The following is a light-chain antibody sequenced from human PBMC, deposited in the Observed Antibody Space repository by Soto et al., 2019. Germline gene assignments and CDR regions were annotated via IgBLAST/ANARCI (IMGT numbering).Light chain of an antibody. J-gene: IGKJ1*01. V-gene: IGKV4-1*01. CDR1: QSILDRSKNKYY. CDR2: WSS. Sequence: DIVMTQSPDSLAVSLGERATFNCKSSQSILDRSKNKYYLAWYQQKSGQPPKLLIYWSSLRESGVPDRFTGSGSGTDFTLTISSLQAEDVAVYYYQQYVTSPWTFGQGTKLEI. CDR3: QQYVTSPWT.